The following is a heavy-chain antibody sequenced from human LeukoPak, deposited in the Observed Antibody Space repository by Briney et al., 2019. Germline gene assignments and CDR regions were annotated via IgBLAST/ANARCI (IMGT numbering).Heavy chain of an antibody. D-gene: IGHD2-2*03. CDR2: ISSSSSYI. CDR3: ARTPPSMDIVVVPAASLDY. CDR1: GFTFSSYS. J-gene: IGHJ4*02. V-gene: IGHV3-21*01. Sequence: GGSLRLYCAASGFTFSSYSMNWVRQAPGKGLEWVSSISSSSSYIYYADSVKGRFTISRDNAKNSLYLQMNSLRAEDTAVYYCARTPPSMDIVVVPAASLDYWGQGTLVTVSS.